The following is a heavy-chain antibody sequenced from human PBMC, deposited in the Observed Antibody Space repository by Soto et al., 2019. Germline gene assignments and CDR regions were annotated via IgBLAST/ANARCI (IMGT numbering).Heavy chain of an antibody. V-gene: IGHV4-30-2*05. J-gene: IGHJ5*02. CDR2: IYHSGST. CDR3: ARAWTATAGWANWFDL. Sequence: SETLSLTCAFSGCSISRGGYSWSWIRQPPGKGLEWIGYIYHSGSTYYNPSLKSRLTISVDTSKTQFSLKLSSVTAADTAVYYCARAWTATAGWANWFDLWGQGTLVTVSS. D-gene: IGHD6-13*01. CDR1: GCSISRGGYS.